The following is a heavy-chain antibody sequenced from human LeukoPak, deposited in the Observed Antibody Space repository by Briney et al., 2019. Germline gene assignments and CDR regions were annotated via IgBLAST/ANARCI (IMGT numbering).Heavy chain of an antibody. CDR2: IYSNGST. CDR3: ARNIAALRGQKNWFDP. J-gene: IGHJ5*02. V-gene: IGHV4-4*07. CDR1: GGSIRTYY. Sequence: SETLSLTCTVSGGSIRTYYWSWIRQPAGKGLEWIGRIYSNGSTNYNPSLKSRVTMSVDTSKNQFSLKLSSVTAADTAVYYCARNIAALRGQKNWFDPWGQGSQVTVSS. D-gene: IGHD6-6*01.